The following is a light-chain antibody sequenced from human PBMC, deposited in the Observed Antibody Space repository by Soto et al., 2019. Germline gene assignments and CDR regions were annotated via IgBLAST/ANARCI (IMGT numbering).Light chain of an antibody. V-gene: IGLV2-8*01. Sequence: QSALTQPPSASGSPGQSVTISCTGTSSDVDDYNYVPWYQQHPGKAPKLMIYEVSKRPSGVPDRFSGSKSGNTASLTVSGLQAEDEADYYCSSYAGSNNYVFGTGTKLTVL. J-gene: IGLJ1*01. CDR1: SSDVDDYNY. CDR2: EVS. CDR3: SSYAGSNNYV.